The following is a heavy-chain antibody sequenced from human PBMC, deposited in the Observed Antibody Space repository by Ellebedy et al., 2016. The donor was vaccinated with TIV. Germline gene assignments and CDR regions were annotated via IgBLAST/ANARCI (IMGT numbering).Heavy chain of an antibody. Sequence: AASVKVSCKASGYIFTSYYIHWARQAPGQGLEWMGMINPSAGSTTYAQKFQGRVAMTRDTSTKTVYLEINSLRSDDTAVFFCTRTTRRDGHKVAGQQFDYWGQGALVIVSS. J-gene: IGHJ4*02. V-gene: IGHV1-46*01. CDR3: TRTTRRDGHKVAGQQFDY. CDR2: INPSAGST. CDR1: GYIFTSYY. D-gene: IGHD5-24*01.